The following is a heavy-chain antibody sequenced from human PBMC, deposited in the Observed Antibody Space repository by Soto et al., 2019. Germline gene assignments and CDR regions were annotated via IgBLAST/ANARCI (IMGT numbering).Heavy chain of an antibody. CDR1: GGTFSSYA. CDR2: IIPIFGTA. D-gene: IGHD1-26*01. Sequence: GASVKVSCKASGGTFSSYAISWVRQAPGQGLEWMGGIIPIFGTANYAQKFQGRVTITADESTSTAYMELSSLRSEDTAVYYCAHTPRGPVDKFDYWGQGTLVTVSS. V-gene: IGHV1-69*13. CDR3: AHTPRGPVDKFDY. J-gene: IGHJ4*02.